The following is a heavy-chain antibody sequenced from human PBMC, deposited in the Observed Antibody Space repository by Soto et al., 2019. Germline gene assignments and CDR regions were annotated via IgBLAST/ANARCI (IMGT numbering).Heavy chain of an antibody. CDR1: GYTFTSYG. CDR3: ERDGYYYDSSGYSPGAFDI. V-gene: IGHV1-18*01. Sequence: GASVKVSCKASGYTFTSYGISWVRQAPGQGLEWMGWISAYNGNTNYAQKLQGRVTMTTDTSTSTAYMELRSLRSDDTAVYYCERDGYYYDSSGYSPGAFDIWGQGTMVTVSS. D-gene: IGHD3-22*01. CDR2: ISAYNGNT. J-gene: IGHJ3*02.